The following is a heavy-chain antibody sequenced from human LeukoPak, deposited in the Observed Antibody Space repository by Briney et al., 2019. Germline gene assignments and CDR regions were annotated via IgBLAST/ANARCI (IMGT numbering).Heavy chain of an antibody. J-gene: IGHJ4*02. CDR2: INPNSGGT. Sequence: GASVKDSCMASGYTFTGYHMHWVRQAPGQGLEWMGWINPNSGGTNYAQKFQGRVTMTRDTSISTAYMELSRLRSDDTAVYYCARAPANYDYVWGSYREYYFDYWGQGTQVTVSS. CDR3: ARAPANYDYVWGSYREYYFDY. D-gene: IGHD3-16*02. V-gene: IGHV1-2*02. CDR1: GYTFTGYH.